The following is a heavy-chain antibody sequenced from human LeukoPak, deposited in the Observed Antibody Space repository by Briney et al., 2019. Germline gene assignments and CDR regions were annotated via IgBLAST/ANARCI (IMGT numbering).Heavy chain of an antibody. V-gene: IGHV3-21*01. D-gene: IGHD3-22*01. CDR2: ISSSGSLI. Sequence: GGSLRLSCAASGFIFSSFRMNWVRQAPGKGLECVSSISSSGSLIYYADSMKGRSTVSRDNAKNSLFLQLNSLRAEDTAVYYCARNYYDSSGYYYAFDYWGQGTLVTVSS. CDR1: GFIFSSFR. CDR3: ARNYYDSSGYYYAFDY. J-gene: IGHJ4*02.